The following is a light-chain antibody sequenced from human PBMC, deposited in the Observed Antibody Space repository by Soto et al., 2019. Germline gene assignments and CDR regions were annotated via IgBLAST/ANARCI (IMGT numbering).Light chain of an antibody. CDR2: DVT. CDR1: SSDVGGYDY. Sequence: QSALTQPASVSGSPGQSITLSCTGSSSDVGGYDYVSLYQQHPGKAPKLMIYDVTYRPSGISNRFSGSKSGNTASLTISGLQAEDEADYYCSSYTSSYTYVFGTGTKLTVL. V-gene: IGLV2-14*01. J-gene: IGLJ1*01. CDR3: SSYTSSYTYV.